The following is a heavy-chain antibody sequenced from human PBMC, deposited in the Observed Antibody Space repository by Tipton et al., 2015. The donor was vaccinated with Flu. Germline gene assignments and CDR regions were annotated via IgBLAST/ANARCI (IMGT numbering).Heavy chain of an antibody. J-gene: IGHJ6*02. V-gene: IGHV3-23*01. CDR3: AKDLRIVPAASSYYYYGMDV. D-gene: IGHD2-2*01. CDR1: GFTFSSYS. Sequence: SLRLSCTASGFTFSSYSMSWVRQAPGEGLEWVSAISGSGGSTYYADSVTGRLTISRDNSKNTLYLQMNSLRADDTAVYYCAKDLRIVPAASSYYYYGMDVWGQGTTVTVSS. CDR2: ISGSGGST.